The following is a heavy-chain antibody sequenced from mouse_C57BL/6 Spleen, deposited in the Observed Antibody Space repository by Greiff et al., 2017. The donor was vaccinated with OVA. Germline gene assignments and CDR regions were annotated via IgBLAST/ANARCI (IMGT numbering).Heavy chain of an antibody. CDR2: IDPETGGT. CDR1: GYTFTDYE. V-gene: IGHV1-15*01. CDR3: TRRVTTVVASDV. J-gene: IGHJ1*03. D-gene: IGHD1-1*01. Sequence: QVQLQQSGAELVRPGASVTLSCKASGYTFTDYEMHWVKQTPVHGLEWIGAIDPETGGTAYNQKFKGKAILTADKSSSTAYMELRSLTSEDSAVYYCTRRVTTVVASDVWGTGTTVTVSS.